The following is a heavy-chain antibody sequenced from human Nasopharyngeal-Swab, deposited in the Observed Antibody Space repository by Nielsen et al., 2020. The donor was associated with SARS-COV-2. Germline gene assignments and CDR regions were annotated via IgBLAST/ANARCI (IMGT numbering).Heavy chain of an antibody. J-gene: IGHJ4*02. D-gene: IGHD3/OR15-3a*01. CDR2: IYYRGST. Sequence: SETLSLTCTVSGGSISSYYWSWIRQPPGKGLEWIGYIYYRGSTNYNPSLKSRVTISVDTSKNQLSLKLTSVTAADTAVYYCARGRGTRSYFDYWGQGTQVTVSS. CDR1: GGSISSYY. V-gene: IGHV4-59*01. CDR3: ARGRGTRSYFDY.